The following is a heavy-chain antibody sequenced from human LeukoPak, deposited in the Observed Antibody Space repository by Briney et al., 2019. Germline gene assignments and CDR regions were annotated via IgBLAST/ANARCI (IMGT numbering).Heavy chain of an antibody. V-gene: IGHV4-39*07. Sequence: SETLSLTCTVSGGSVNSGTYYWSWIRQPPGKGLEWIGNIYYSGSAYYNPSLKSRVTMSVDTSKNQFSLKLSSVTAADTAVYYCARKPIVNSAWYYFGYWGQGTLVTVSS. CDR3: ARKPIVNSAWYYFGY. D-gene: IGHD3-22*01. CDR2: IYYSGSA. J-gene: IGHJ4*02. CDR1: GGSVNSGTYY.